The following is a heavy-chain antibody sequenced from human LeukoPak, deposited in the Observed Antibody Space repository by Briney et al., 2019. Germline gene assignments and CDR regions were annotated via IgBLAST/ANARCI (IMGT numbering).Heavy chain of an antibody. CDR3: AKEGGFIVGATVALDI. CDR2: ISGSGGST. J-gene: IGHJ3*02. CDR1: GFTFSSYA. Sequence: GGSLRLSCAASGFTFSSYAMSWVRQAPGKGLEWVSAISGSGGSTYYADSVKGRFTISRDNSKNTLYLQMNSLRAEDTAVYYCAKEGGFIVGATVALDIWGQGTMVTVSS. V-gene: IGHV3-23*01. D-gene: IGHD1-26*01.